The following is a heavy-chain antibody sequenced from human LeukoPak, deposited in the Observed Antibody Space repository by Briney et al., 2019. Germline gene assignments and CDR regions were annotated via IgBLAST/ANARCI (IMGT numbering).Heavy chain of an antibody. D-gene: IGHD2-2*01. CDR1: GYTFTSYG. CDR2: ISAYNGNT. J-gene: IGHJ5*02. Sequence: ASVKVSCKASGYTFTSYGISWVRQAPGQGLEWMGWISAYNGNTNYAQKLQGRVTMTTDTSTSTAYKELRSLRSDDTAVYYCARGVRDIVVVPAATKTSLGTWFAPXGQGTLVTVPS. V-gene: IGHV1-18*01. CDR3: ARGVRDIVVVPAATKTSLGTWFAP.